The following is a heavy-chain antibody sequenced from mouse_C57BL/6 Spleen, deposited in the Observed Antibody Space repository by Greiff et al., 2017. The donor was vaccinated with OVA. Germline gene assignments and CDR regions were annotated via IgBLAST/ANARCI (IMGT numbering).Heavy chain of an antibody. V-gene: IGHV5-9-1*02. CDR3: TRDYYGSSYGAMDY. Sequence: EVQLVESGEGLVKPGGSLKLSCAASGFAFSSYAMSWVRQTPEKRLEWVAYISSGGDYIYYADTVKGRFTISRDNARNTLYLQMSSLKSEDTAMYYCTRDYYGSSYGAMDYWGQGTSVTVSS. CDR1: GFAFSSYA. CDR2: ISSGGDYI. J-gene: IGHJ4*01. D-gene: IGHD1-1*01.